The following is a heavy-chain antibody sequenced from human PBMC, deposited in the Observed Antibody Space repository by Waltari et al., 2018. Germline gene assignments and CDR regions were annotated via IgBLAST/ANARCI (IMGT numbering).Heavy chain of an antibody. J-gene: IGHJ4*02. CDR3: ARDPTRGYQLLSYYFDY. CDR2: IIPIFGTA. D-gene: IGHD2-2*01. CDR1: GGTFSSYA. Sequence: QVQLVQSGAEVTKPGSSVKVSCKASGGTFSSYAISWVRQAPGQGLEWMGGIIPIFGTANYAQKFQGRVTITADESTSTAYMELSSLRSDDTAVYYCARDPTRGYQLLSYYFDYWGQGTLVTVSS. V-gene: IGHV1-69*01.